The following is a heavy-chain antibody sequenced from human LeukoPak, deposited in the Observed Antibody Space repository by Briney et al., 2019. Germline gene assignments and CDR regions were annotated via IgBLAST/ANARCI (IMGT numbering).Heavy chain of an antibody. CDR1: GYTFTGYY. CDR3: ARDGSLYYDFWSGHDT. V-gene: IGHV1-2*02. D-gene: IGHD3-3*01. Sequence: ASVKVSRKASGYTFTGYYMHWVRQAPGQGLEWMGWINPNSGGTNYAQKFQGRVTMTRDTSISTAYMELSRLRSDDTAVYYCARDGSLYYDFWSGHDTWGQGTLVTVSS. J-gene: IGHJ5*02. CDR2: INPNSGGT.